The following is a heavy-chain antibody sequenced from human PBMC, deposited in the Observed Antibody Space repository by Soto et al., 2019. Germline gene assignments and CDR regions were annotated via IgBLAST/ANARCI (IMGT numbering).Heavy chain of an antibody. CDR1: GFTFSSYG. V-gene: IGHV3-30*03. CDR2: ISYDGSNK. Sequence: GGSLRLSCAASGFTFSSYGMHWVRQAPGKGLEWVAVISYDGSNKYYADSVKGRFTISRDNSKNTLYLQMNSLRAEDTAVYYCAREGGYCSSTSCHPNYYYYGMDVWGQGTTVTVSS. CDR3: AREGGYCSSTSCHPNYYYYGMDV. J-gene: IGHJ6*02. D-gene: IGHD2-2*01.